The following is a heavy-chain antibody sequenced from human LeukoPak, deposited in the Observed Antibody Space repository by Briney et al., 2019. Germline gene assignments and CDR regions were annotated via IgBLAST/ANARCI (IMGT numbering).Heavy chain of an antibody. V-gene: IGHV3-21*01. CDR2: ISSSSSYI. CDR1: GFTFSSYS. Sequence: PGGSLRLSCAASGFTFSSYSMNWVRQAPGKGLEWVSSISSSSSYIYYADSVKGRFTISRDNAKNSLYLQMNSLRAEDTAVYYCARDPEYSSSSNYFDYWGQGTLVTVSS. J-gene: IGHJ4*02. CDR3: ARDPEYSSSSNYFDY. D-gene: IGHD6-13*01.